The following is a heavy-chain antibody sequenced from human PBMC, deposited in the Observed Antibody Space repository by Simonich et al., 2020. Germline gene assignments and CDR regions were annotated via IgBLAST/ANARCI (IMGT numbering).Heavy chain of an antibody. V-gene: IGHV3-53*01. D-gene: IGHD1-1*01. CDR3: ARWTATGYYFDY. CDR2: IYSGGST. J-gene: IGHJ4*02. Sequence: EVQLVESGGGLIQPGGSLRLSCAASGFTVSSNYMSWVRQAPGKGLEWVSVIYSGGSTYNADSGKGRFTISRDNSKHTLYLQINSLRAEDTAVYYCARWTATGYYFDYWGQGTLVTVSS. CDR1: GFTVSSNY.